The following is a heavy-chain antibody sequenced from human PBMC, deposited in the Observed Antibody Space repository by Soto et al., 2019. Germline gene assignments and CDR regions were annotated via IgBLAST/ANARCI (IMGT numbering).Heavy chain of an antibody. CDR1: GYTFTSYG. CDR3: ARDLSIAAAGTDAFDI. J-gene: IGHJ3*02. V-gene: IGHV1-18*01. CDR2: ISAYNGNT. Sequence: SCKASGYTFTSYGISWVRQAPGQGLEWMGWISAYNGNTNYAQKLQGRVTMTTDTSTSTAYMELRSLRSDDTAVYYCARDLSIAAAGTDAFDIWGQGTMVTVSS. D-gene: IGHD6-13*01.